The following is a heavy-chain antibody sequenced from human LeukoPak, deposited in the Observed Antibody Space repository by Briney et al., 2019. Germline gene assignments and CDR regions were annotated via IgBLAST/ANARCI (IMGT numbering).Heavy chain of an antibody. J-gene: IGHJ4*02. V-gene: IGHV3-30*02. CDR3: ATPPTVTRNY. D-gene: IGHD4-17*01. Sequence: GGSLRLSCAASGFTFSTYGMHWVRQAPGKGLEWVAVVRYDGSNKYYADFVKGRFTISRDNSKNTLYLQMNSLRGEDTAVYYCATPPTVTRNYWGQGTLVTVSS. CDR1: GFTFSTYG. CDR2: VRYDGSNK.